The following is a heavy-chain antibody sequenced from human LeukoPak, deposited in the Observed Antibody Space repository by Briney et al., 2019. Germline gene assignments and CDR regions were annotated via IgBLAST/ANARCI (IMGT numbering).Heavy chain of an antibody. CDR3: ARELGYCSGASCYFKYYGMDV. V-gene: IGHV3-53*01. J-gene: IGHJ6*02. Sequence: PGGSLRLSCAASGFTVSSNYMSWVRQAPGKGLEWVSVIYSGRSTYYADSVKGRFNISRDNSKNTLYLQMNSLRAEDTAVYYCARELGYCSGASCYFKYYGMDVWGQGTTVTVFS. CDR2: IYSGRST. CDR1: GFTVSSNY. D-gene: IGHD2-15*01.